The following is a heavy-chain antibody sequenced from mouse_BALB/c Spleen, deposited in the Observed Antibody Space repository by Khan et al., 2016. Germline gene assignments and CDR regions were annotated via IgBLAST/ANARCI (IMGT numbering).Heavy chain of an antibody. CDR2: IYPGDGDT. D-gene: IGHD2-1*01. V-gene: IGHV1-87*01. CDR1: GYTFTSYW. Sequence: QVQLQQSGAELARPGASVKLSCKATGYTFTSYWMQWVKQRPGQGLQWIGTIYPGDGDTRYTQKFKGKATLTADKSSSTAYMQLSSLASEDSAVYYCASGGYGNYVFAYWGQGTLVTVSA. J-gene: IGHJ3*01. CDR3: ASGGYGNYVFAY.